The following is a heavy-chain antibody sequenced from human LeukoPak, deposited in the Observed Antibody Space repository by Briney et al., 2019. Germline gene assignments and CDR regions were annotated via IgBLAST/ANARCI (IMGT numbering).Heavy chain of an antibody. CDR1: GFTFSSYS. Sequence: GGSLRLSCAASGFTFSSYSMSWVRQAPGKGLEWVSTINVGGDYTYSASFVNRRFTISNANSKNSFYLQVTSLTADTTAVYYAAREPRETKIANYFYESSGFSNIDYSGQGDLVTVSS. CDR3: AREPRETKIANYFYESSGFSNIDY. V-gene: IGHV3-23*01. D-gene: IGHD3-22*01. J-gene: IGHJ4*02. CDR2: INVGGDYT.